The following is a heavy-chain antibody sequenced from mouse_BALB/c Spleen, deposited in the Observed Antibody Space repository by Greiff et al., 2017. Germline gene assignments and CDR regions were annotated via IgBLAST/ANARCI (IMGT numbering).Heavy chain of an antibody. CDR1: GYTFSSYW. Sequence: VQLQQSGAELMKPGASVKISCKATGYTFSSYWIEWVKQRPGHGLEWIGEILPGSGSTNYNEKFKGKATFTADTSSNTAYMQLSSLTSEDSAVYYCARGGTATYYFDYWGQGTTLTVSS. V-gene: IGHV1-9*01. CDR2: ILPGSGST. J-gene: IGHJ2*01. D-gene: IGHD1-2*01. CDR3: ARGGTATYYFDY.